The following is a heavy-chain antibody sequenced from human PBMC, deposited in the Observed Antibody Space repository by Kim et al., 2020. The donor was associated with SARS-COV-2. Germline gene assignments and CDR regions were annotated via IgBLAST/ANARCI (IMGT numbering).Heavy chain of an antibody. CDR3: ARKSITMVRGVGFDY. CDR1: GGSFSGYY. CDR2: INHIGST. V-gene: IGHV4-34*01. D-gene: IGHD3-10*01. Sequence: SETLSLTCSVYGGSFSGYYWSWIRQPPGKWLELIGEINHIGSTNYNPSLKSRVTISVDTSKNQFSLKLSSVTAADTAVYYCARKSITMVRGVGFDYWGQGTLVTVSS. J-gene: IGHJ4*02.